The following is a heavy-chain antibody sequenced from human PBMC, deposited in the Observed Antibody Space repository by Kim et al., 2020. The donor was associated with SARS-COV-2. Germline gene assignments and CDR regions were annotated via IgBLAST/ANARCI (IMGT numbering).Heavy chain of an antibody. D-gene: IGHD2-15*01. CDR2: ISYDGSNK. Sequence: GGSLRLSCAASGFTFSSYAMHWVRQAPGKGLEWVAVISYDGSNKYYADSVKGRFTISRDNSKNTLYLQMNILRAEDTAVYYCARGITVYCSGGSCYPNYYYYYGMDVWGQGTTVTVSS. V-gene: IGHV3-30-3*01. J-gene: IGHJ6*02. CDR1: GFTFSSYA. CDR3: ARGITVYCSGGSCYPNYYYYYGMDV.